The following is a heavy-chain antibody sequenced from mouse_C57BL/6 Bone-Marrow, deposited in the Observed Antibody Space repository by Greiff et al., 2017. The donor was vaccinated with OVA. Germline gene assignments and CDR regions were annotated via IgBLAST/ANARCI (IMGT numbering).Heavy chain of an antibody. CDR1: GFTFSDYG. V-gene: IGHV5-17*01. CDR2: ISSGSITI. D-gene: IGHD2-4*01. J-gene: IGHJ3*01. Sequence: EVKLVESGGGLVKPGGSLKLSCAASGFTFSDYGMHWVRQAPEKGLEWVAYISSGSITIYYADTVKGRFTISRDNAKNTLFLQMTSLRSEDTAMYYCARGDYRFAYWGQGTLVTVSA. CDR3: ARGDYRFAY.